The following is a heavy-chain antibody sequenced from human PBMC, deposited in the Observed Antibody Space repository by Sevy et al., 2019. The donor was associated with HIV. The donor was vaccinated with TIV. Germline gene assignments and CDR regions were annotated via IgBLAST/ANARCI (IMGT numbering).Heavy chain of an antibody. Sequence: GGSLRLSCEVSGFILSTHVMYWVRQAPGKGLEWVAGISDDESTQYYGDSVKGRFTVSRDNSKNTLFLQMHSLRPEDTAVYYCAKDPRPYGDNVEGFDFWGQGTLVTVSS. CDR2: ISDDESTQ. V-gene: IGHV3-30*18. J-gene: IGHJ4*02. D-gene: IGHD4-17*01. CDR1: GFILSTHV. CDR3: AKDPRPYGDNVEGFDF.